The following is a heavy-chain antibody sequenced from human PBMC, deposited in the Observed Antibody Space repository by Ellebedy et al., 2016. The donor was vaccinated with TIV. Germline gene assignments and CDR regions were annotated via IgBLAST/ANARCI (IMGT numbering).Heavy chain of an antibody. J-gene: IGHJ4*02. CDR1: GGSFSDYD. CDR3: ARDQPYGDYVGF. D-gene: IGHD4-17*01. V-gene: IGHV4-34*01. CDR2: INRSGSS. Sequence: MPSETLSLTCAVYGGSFSDYDWNWIPKPPGKGLEWIGEINRSGSSNYNPSLKSRVTISVDTSKNQFSIKRSSVTAADTAIYYCARDQPYGDYVGFWGQGTLVTVSS.